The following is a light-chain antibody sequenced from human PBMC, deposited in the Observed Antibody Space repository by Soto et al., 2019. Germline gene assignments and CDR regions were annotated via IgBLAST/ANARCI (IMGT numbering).Light chain of an antibody. Sequence: QAVVTQPPSVSGAPGQTVTISCTGSSSNIGAGYDVHWYQQLPGTAPKVLIYGNSNRPSGVPDRFSGSKSGTSASLAITGLQAEDEADYYCQSYDSSVSGWVFGGGTKLTVL. CDR1: SSNIGAGYD. J-gene: IGLJ3*02. CDR2: GNS. CDR3: QSYDSSVSGWV. V-gene: IGLV1-40*01.